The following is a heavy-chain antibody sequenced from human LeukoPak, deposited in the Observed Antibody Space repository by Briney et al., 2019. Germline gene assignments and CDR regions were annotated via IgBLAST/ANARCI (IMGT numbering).Heavy chain of an antibody. V-gene: IGHV3-48*04. CDR2: ISSSGSTI. Sequence: GGSLRLSCAASGFTFSSYAMSWVRQAPGKGLEWVSYISSSGSTIYYADSVKGRFTISRDNAKNSLYLQMNSLRAEDTAVYYCARLQRPGYSYGIEYGMDVWGQGTTVTVSS. D-gene: IGHD5-18*01. CDR1: GFTFSSYA. J-gene: IGHJ6*02. CDR3: ARLQRPGYSYGIEYGMDV.